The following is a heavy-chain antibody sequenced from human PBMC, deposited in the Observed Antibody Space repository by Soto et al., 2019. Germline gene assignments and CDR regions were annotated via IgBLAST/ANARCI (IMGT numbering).Heavy chain of an antibody. Sequence: GGSLRLSCAASGFTFSSYAMSWVRQAPGKGLEWVSAISGSGGSTYYADSVKGRFTISRDNSKNTLYLQMNSLRAEDTAVYYCAKDKYYDSSGPATWFDPWGQGTLVTVSS. V-gene: IGHV3-23*01. CDR2: ISGSGGST. CDR1: GFTFSSYA. J-gene: IGHJ5*02. D-gene: IGHD3-22*01. CDR3: AKDKYYDSSGPATWFDP.